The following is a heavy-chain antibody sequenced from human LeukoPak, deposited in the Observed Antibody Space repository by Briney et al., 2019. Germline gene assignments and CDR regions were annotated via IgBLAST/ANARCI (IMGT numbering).Heavy chain of an antibody. CDR3: ARGPGYSSSWYGTDL. J-gene: IGHJ5*02. V-gene: IGHV3-74*01. CDR1: GFTLSSYW. D-gene: IGHD6-13*01. CDR2: INSDGSTT. Sequence: GGSLRLSCAASGFTLSSYWMHWVRQAPGKGLVWVSRINSDGSTTNYADSVKGRFTISRDNAKNTLYLQMDSLRAEDTAVYYCARGPGYSSSWYGTDLWGQGALVTFPS.